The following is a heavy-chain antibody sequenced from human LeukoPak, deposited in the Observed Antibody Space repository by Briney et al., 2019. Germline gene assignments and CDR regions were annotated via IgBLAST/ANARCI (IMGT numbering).Heavy chain of an antibody. D-gene: IGHD3-22*01. J-gene: IGHJ4*02. CDR3: ARDRSYHDSSGYSWKLES. V-gene: IGHV3-23*03. CDR2: IYSAGSS. CDR1: GFTFSSYA. Sequence: PGGSLRLSCAASGFTFSSYAMSWVRQAPGKGVEWVSVIYSAGSSLYAESVRGRFTISRDYSTNTLSLQMNSLRAEDTAVYYCARDRSYHDSSGYSWKLESWGQGILVTVSS.